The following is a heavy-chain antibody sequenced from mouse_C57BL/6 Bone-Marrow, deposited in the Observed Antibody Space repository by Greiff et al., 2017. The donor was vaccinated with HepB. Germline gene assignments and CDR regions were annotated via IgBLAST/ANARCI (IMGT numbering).Heavy chain of an antibody. J-gene: IGHJ1*03. Sequence: DVKLQESGPGLVKPSQSLSLTCSVTGYSITSGYYWNWIRQFPGNKLEWMGYISYDGSNNYNPSLKNRISITRDTSKNQFFLKLNSVTTGDTATYYCASDRYFDVWGTGTTVTVSS. CDR1: GYSITSGYY. V-gene: IGHV3-6*01. CDR3: ASDRYFDV. CDR2: ISYDGSN.